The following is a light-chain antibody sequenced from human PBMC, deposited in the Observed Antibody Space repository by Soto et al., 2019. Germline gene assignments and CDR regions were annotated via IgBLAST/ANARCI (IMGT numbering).Light chain of an antibody. J-gene: IGKJ4*01. V-gene: IGKV3-11*01. CDR2: DAS. CDR1: QSPRST. Sequence: EIVLTQSPATLSLSPGETATLSCRASQSPRSTLAWYQQKPGQAPRLLIYDASNRATGVPARFSGGGSGTDFTLTISSLEPEDFAVYYCHERRSWPFGGGTKVEIK. CDR3: HERRSWP.